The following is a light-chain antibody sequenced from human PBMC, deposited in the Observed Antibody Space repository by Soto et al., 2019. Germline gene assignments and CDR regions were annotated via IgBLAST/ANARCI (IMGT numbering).Light chain of an antibody. CDR2: EVR. J-gene: IGLJ1*01. CDR1: SSDVGGYNY. V-gene: IGLV2-14*01. Sequence: QSALTQPASVSGSPGQSITISCTGTSSDVGGYNYVSWYQLHPGKAPKLIISEVRNRPSGVSLRFSGSKSGNTASLTISGLQAEDEADYFCSSYTSDSNPYVFGTGTKVT. CDR3: SSYTSDSNPYV.